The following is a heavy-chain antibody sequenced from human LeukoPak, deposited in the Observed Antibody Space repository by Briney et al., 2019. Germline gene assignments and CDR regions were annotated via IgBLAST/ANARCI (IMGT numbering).Heavy chain of an antibody. CDR2: IYYSGST. CDR1: GGSISSYY. V-gene: IGHV4-59*01. Sequence: SETLSLTCTVSGGSISSYYWSWIRQPPGKGLEWIGYIYYSGSTNYNPSLKSRVTISVDTSKNQFSLKMNSMTAADTAVYYCAREIAAGNPSHFDYWGQGSLVTVSS. D-gene: IGHD6-13*01. CDR3: AREIAAGNPSHFDY. J-gene: IGHJ4*02.